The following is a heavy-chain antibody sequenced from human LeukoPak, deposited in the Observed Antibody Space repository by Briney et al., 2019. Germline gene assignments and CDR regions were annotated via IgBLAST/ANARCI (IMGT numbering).Heavy chain of an antibody. V-gene: IGHV3-30*18. CDR2: ISYDGSNK. J-gene: IGHJ4*02. CDR1: GFTFSSYG. CDR3: AKDHGIPIFPHYYDSSGYPDY. Sequence: PGRSLRLSCAASGFTFSSYGMHWVRQAPGKGLEWVAVISYDGSNKYYADSVKGRFTISRDNSKNTLYLQMNSLRAEDTAVYYCAKDHGIPIFPHYYDSSGYPDYWGQGTLVTVSS. D-gene: IGHD3-22*01.